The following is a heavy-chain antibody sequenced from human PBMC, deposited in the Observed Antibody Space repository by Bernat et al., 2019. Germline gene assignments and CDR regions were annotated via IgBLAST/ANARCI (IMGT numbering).Heavy chain of an antibody. CDR3: ARDVNWGYDC. J-gene: IGHJ4*02. CDR1: GFTFSSYG. Sequence: QVQLVESGGGVVQPGRSLRLSCAASGFTFSSYGMHWVRQAPGKGLEWVSALNTGGDTFYADSAEGRLTTSRDNAKNTLYLQMNSLRVEDTGVYYCARDVNWGYDCWGQGTLVTVAS. D-gene: IGHD3-16*01. V-gene: IGHV3-NL1*01. CDR2: LNTGGDT.